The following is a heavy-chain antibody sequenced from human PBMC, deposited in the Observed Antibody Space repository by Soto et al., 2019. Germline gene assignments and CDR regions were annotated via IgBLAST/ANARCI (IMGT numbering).Heavy chain of an antibody. CDR2: ITSSGDYT. CDR1: GFTFSNYA. V-gene: IGHV3-23*01. Sequence: EVQLLESGGGLVQPGGSLRLSCAASGFTFSNYAMAWVRQAPGRGLEWVAGITSSGDYTYYADSVKGRLTISRDNSKSTLYVQMNSLRAEDTAVYYCAKDRSYSNYHYYYYAMDVWGQGTTVTVSS. CDR3: AKDRSYSNYHYYYYAMDV. D-gene: IGHD4-4*01. J-gene: IGHJ6*02.